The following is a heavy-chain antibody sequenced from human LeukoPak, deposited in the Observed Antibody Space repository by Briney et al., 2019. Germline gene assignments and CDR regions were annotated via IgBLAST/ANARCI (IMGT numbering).Heavy chain of an antibody. CDR1: GFSFSSYA. CDR2: ISGSGGST. Sequence: GGTLRLSCEASGFSFSSYAMSWVRQAPGKGLEWVSAISGSGGSTYYADSVKGRFTISRDNSKNTLYLQMNSLRAEDTAVYYCANGIPMTTVTTNGYYFDYWGQGTLVTVSS. CDR3: ANGIPMTTVTTNGYYFDY. V-gene: IGHV3-23*01. J-gene: IGHJ4*02. D-gene: IGHD4-17*01.